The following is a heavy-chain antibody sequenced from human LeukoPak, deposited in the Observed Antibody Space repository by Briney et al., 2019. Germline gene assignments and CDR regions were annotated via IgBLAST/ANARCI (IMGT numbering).Heavy chain of an antibody. V-gene: IGHV3-30-3*01. CDR1: GFTFSTYA. Sequence: PGRSLRLSCAASGFTFSTYAMHWVRQAPGKGLEWVAAISEDGSDKHYADSVKGRFTISRDNSKNTLYLQMNSLRAEDTAVYYCAREGISGYWGQGTLVTVSS. J-gene: IGHJ4*02. CDR2: ISEDGSDK. D-gene: IGHD2-15*01. CDR3: AREGISGY.